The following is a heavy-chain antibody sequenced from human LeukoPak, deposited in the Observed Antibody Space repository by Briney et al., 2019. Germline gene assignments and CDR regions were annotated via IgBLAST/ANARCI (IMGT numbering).Heavy chain of an antibody. CDR1: GGSFSGYY. D-gene: IGHD3-9*01. Sequence: PSETLSLTCAVYGGSFSGYYWSWIRQPPGKGLEWIGEINHSGSTNYNSSLKSRVTISVDTSKNQFSLELSSVTAADTAVYYCARGHMYDNLTGLPSYYYYYMDVWGKGTTVTVSS. J-gene: IGHJ6*03. CDR3: ARGHMYDNLTGLPSYYYYYMDV. V-gene: IGHV4-34*01. CDR2: INHSGST.